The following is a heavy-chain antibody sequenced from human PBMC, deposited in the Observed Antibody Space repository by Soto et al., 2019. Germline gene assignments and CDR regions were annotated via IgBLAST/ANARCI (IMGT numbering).Heavy chain of an antibody. J-gene: IGHJ2*01. CDR3: GRCYCSVGSGYTCWHFDP. Sequence: QVQLVQSGAEVKKPGASVKVSCKASGYTFNNYGISWVRQDPGPGLEWMGWIGPYNGNTDHAQNFQGRVTMTTHTPPNTPYMELRSLRSDDTAWYYCGRCYCSVGSGYTCWHFDPGGRGTLVTVSS. D-gene: IGHD2-15*01. CDR2: IGPYNGNT. V-gene: IGHV1-18*01. CDR1: GYTFNNYG.